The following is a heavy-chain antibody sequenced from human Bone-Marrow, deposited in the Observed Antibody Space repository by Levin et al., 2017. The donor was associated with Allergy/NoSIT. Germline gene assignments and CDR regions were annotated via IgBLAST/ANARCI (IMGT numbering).Heavy chain of an antibody. CDR2: ISWNSGSI. D-gene: IGHD1-20*01. J-gene: IGHJ3*02. Sequence: PGGSLRLSCAASGFTFDDYAMHWVRQAPGKGLEWVSGISWNSGSIGYADSVKGRFTISRDNAKNSLYLQMNSLRAEDTALYYCAKDKGGVTGTQTHDAFDIWGQGTMVTVSS. CDR1: GFTFDDYA. CDR3: AKDKGGVTGTQTHDAFDI. V-gene: IGHV3-9*01.